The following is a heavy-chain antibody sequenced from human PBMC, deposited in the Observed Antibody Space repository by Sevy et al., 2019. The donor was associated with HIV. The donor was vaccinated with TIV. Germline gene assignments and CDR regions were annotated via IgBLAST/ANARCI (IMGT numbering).Heavy chain of an antibody. Sequence: GGSLRLSCAASGFTFATYWMTWVRQAPGKGLGWVAYIKQDGTDKYYVDSVRGRFAISRDNAKNSLYLHMSGLRAEDTAVYYCARALADWGSFHYSSWGRGTLVTVSS. CDR3: ARALADWGSFHYSS. V-gene: IGHV3-7*01. CDR1: GFTFATYW. D-gene: IGHD3-16*02. CDR2: IKQDGTDK. J-gene: IGHJ4*02.